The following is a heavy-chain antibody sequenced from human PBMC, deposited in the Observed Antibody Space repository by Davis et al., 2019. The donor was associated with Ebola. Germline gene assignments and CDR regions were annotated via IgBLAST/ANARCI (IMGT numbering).Heavy chain of an antibody. CDR3: ARVLGRLNSAVYY. Sequence: AASVTVSCKASGYTFTSYAMHWVRQAPGQRLEWMGWINAGNGNTKYSQKFQGRVTITRDTSASTAYMELSSLRSEDTAVYYCARVLGRLNSAVYYWGQGTLVTVSS. J-gene: IGHJ4*02. D-gene: IGHD3-16*01. CDR2: INAGNGNT. CDR1: GYTFTSYA. V-gene: IGHV1-3*01.